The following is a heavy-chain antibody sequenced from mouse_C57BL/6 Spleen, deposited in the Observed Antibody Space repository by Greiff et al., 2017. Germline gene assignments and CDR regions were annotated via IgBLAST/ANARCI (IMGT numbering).Heavy chain of an antibody. V-gene: IGHV1-69*01. D-gene: IGHD1-1*01. J-gene: IGHJ1*03. CDR3: ACSYYYGSSRYFDV. CDR2: IDPSDSYT. CDR1: GYTFTSYW. Sequence: QVQLKQPGAELVMPGASVKLSCKASGYTFTSYWMHWVKQRPGQGLAWIGEIDPSDSYTNYNQKFKGKSTLTVDKSSSTAYMPRSSLTSEDSAVYYCACSYYYGSSRYFDVWGTGTTVTVSS.